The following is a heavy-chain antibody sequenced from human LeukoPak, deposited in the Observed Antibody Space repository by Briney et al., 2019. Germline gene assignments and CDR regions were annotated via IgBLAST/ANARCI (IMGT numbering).Heavy chain of an antibody. CDR3: ARDRVKGVAAGSNY. Sequence: GGSLRLSCAASGFTFSSYWMSWVRQAPGKGLEWVANIKQDGSEKYYVDSVKGRFTISRDNAKNSLYLQMNSLRAEDTAVYYCARDRVKGVAAGSNYWGQGTLVTVSS. CDR2: IKQDGSEK. J-gene: IGHJ4*02. V-gene: IGHV3-7*03. D-gene: IGHD6-13*01. CDR1: GFTFSSYW.